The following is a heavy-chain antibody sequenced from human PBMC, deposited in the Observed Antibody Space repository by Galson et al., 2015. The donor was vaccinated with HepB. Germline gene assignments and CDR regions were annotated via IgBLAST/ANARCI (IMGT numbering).Heavy chain of an antibody. CDR2: ISTSSSYI. CDR3: ARGRGDIVVVPAATVIDY. J-gene: IGHJ4*02. Sequence: SLRLSCAASGFTFSTYSMNWVRQAPGKGLEWVSSISTSSSYIYYADSVKGRFTISRDNAKNSLYLQMNSLRAEDTAVYYCARGRGDIVVVPAATVIDYWGQGTLVIVSS. D-gene: IGHD2-2*01. V-gene: IGHV3-21*01. CDR1: GFTFSTYS.